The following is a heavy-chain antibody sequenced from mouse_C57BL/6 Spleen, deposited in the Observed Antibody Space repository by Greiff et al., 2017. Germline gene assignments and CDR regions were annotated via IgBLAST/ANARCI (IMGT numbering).Heavy chain of an antibody. V-gene: IGHV1-82*01. CDR3: AREVNYCGSSYEWYFDV. CDR1: GYAFSSSW. CDR2: IYPGDGDT. Sequence: VQLQQSGPELVKPGASVKISCKASGYAFSSSWMNWVKQRPGKGLEWIGRIYPGDGDTNYNGKFKGKATLTADKSSSTAYMHLSSLTSEDSAVYYCAREVNYCGSSYEWYFDVWGTGTTVTVSS. J-gene: IGHJ1*03. D-gene: IGHD1-1*01.